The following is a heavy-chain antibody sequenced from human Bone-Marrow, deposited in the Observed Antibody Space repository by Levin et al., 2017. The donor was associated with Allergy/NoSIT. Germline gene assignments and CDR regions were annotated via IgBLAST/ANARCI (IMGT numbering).Heavy chain of an antibody. J-gene: IGHJ6*02. CDR1: GYTFTSYY. CDR3: ARRCSGGSCYDDYGMDG. Sequence: GESLKISCKASGYTFTSYYMHWVRQAPGQGLEWMGIINPSGGSTTYAQKFQDRVTMTRDTSTSTVYMELSSLRSEDTAVYYCARRCSGGSCYDDYGMDGWGQGTTVTVSS. CDR2: INPSGGST. D-gene: IGHD2-15*01. V-gene: IGHV1-46*01.